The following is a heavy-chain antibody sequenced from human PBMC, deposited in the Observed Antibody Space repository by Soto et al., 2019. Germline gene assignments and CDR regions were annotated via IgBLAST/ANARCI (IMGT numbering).Heavy chain of an antibody. V-gene: IGHV4-31*02. CDR2: IYYSGST. CDR3: ASGYLRLGELSLFAVAFDI. D-gene: IGHD3-16*02. Sequence: LPKTVAGGTVSNGGYRRSLKRQNPGKGLEWIGYIYYSGSTYYNPSLKSRVTISVDTSKNQFSLKLSSVTAADTAVYYCASGYLRLGELSLFAVAFDIWGQGTMVTVSS. J-gene: IGHJ3*02. CDR1: GGTVSNGGYR.